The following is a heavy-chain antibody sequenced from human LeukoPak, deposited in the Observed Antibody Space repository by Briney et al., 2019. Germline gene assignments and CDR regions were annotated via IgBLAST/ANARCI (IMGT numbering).Heavy chain of an antibody. CDR1: GASINSYF. D-gene: IGHD6-13*01. CDR2: IGYSGST. J-gene: IGHJ5*02. V-gene: IGHV4-59*08. CDR3: ARAIAAGWFDP. Sequence: SETLSLTCAVSGASINSYFWSWIRQPPGKGLEYIGYIGYSGSTNYNPSLKSRVTISVDTSKNQFSLKLTSVTAADTAVYYCARAIAAGWFDPWGQGTLVTVSS.